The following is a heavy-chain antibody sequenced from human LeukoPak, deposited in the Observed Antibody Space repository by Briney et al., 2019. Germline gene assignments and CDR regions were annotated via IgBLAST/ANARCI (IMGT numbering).Heavy chain of an antibody. D-gene: IGHD3-22*01. J-gene: IGHJ4*02. CDR2: INTVASYI. CDR1: GLTFSSFS. CDR3: ARLRRNSDKSGFYYYYDY. Sequence: GGSLRLSCAASGLTFSSFSFNWVRQGPGKGLEWVSSINTVASYIYYADSVKGRFTISRDNAKNSLYLKMNSLIAEDTGVYYCARLRRNSDKSGFYYYYDYWGQGTLVTVSS. V-gene: IGHV3-21*06.